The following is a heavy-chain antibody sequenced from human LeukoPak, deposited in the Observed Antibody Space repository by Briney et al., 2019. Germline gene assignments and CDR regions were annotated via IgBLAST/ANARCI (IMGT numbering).Heavy chain of an antibody. CDR1: GFTLQDYN. CDR2: IKWDDGST. CDR3: ARDEGQN. J-gene: IGHJ4*02. Sequence: PGGSLRLSWAAPGFTLQDYNMHWVRQAPGKGLEWVSHIKWDDGSTFYADSVKGRFTVSRDNSKNSLYLQMNSLRAEDTAVYYCARDEGQNWGQGTLVTVSS. V-gene: IGHV3-43*01.